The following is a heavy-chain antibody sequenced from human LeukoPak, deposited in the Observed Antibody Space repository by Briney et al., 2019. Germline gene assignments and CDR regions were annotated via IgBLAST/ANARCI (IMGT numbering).Heavy chain of an antibody. CDR3: ASRYFDY. J-gene: IGHJ4*02. CDR2: ISSSSSTI. V-gene: IGHV3-48*02. Sequence: GGSLRLSCVASGFSLSGYWMYWVRQAPGKGLEWVSYISSSSSTIYYADSVKGRFTISRDNAKNSLYLQMNSLRDEDTAVYYCASRYFDYWGQGTLVTVSS. CDR1: GFSLSGYW.